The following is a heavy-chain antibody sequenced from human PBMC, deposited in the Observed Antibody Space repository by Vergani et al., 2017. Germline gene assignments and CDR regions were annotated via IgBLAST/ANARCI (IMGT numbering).Heavy chain of an antibody. V-gene: IGHV1-2*02. J-gene: IGHJ5*01. CDR1: ESTFSDYN. Sequence: QVQLVQSGAEVKKPGGSMKVSCQASESTFSDYNIHWVRQAPGQGLQWMGWISPKTGDTDYLQRFQDRVTMTRDASTKTVYRKMTRLTSDDTAIYYCAHSWNFGRRDWFDSWGPGTLVTVSS. D-gene: IGHD1-26*01. CDR2: ISPKTGDT. CDR3: AHSWNFGRRDWFDS.